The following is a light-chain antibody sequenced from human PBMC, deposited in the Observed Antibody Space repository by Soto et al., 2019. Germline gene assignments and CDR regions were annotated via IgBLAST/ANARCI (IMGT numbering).Light chain of an antibody. CDR3: CSYAGSNQVV. Sequence: QSALTQPRSVSGSPGQSVTISCTGPRSDVGGYNFVSWYQQHPGKAPKLMIYGVSKRPSGVPDRFSGSKSGNTASLTSSGLQAEDEADYYCCSYAGSNQVVFGGGTKLTVL. CDR1: RSDVGGYNF. CDR2: GVS. J-gene: IGLJ2*01. V-gene: IGLV2-11*01.